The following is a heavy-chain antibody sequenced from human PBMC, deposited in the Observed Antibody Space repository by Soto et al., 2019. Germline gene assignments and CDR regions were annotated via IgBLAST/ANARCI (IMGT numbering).Heavy chain of an antibody. CDR2: MSFDGNKK. Sequence: GGSLRLSCTASGSTLKNYGMHWVRQAPGKGLEWVALMSFDGNKKFYADSVKARFAISRDNSKSSVYLQMDSLGVEDTAIYYCARVYFDCSGGSCYIFDSWGQGTRVTVSS. CDR1: GSTLKNYG. J-gene: IGHJ4*02. CDR3: ARVYFDCSGGSCYIFDS. D-gene: IGHD2-15*01. V-gene: IGHV3-33*05.